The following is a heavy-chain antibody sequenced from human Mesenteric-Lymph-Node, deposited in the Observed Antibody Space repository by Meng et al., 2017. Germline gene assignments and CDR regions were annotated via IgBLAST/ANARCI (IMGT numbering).Heavy chain of an antibody. V-gene: IGHV1-18*01. J-gene: IGHJ5*02. Sequence: ASVKVSCKAPGYTFTSYGISWVRQAPGQGLEWMGWISAYNGNTNYAQKLQGRVTMTTDTSTSTAYMELRSLRSEDTAVYYCARTYYDSSGYYYDWFDPWGQGTLVTVSS. CDR1: GYTFTSYG. CDR2: ISAYNGNT. D-gene: IGHD3-22*01. CDR3: ARTYYDSSGYYYDWFDP.